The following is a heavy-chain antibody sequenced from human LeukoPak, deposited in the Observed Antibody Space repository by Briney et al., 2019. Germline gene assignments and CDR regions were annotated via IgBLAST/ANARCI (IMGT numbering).Heavy chain of an antibody. CDR3: ARGGYYDSSGYRNWFDP. Sequence: SVKVSCKASGGTFSSYAISWVRQAPGQGLERMGRIIPILGIANYAQKFQGRVTITADKSTSTAYMELSSLRSEDTAVYYCARGGYYDSSGYRNWFDPWGQGTLVTVSS. CDR2: IIPILGIA. D-gene: IGHD3-22*01. CDR1: GGTFSSYA. V-gene: IGHV1-69*04. J-gene: IGHJ5*02.